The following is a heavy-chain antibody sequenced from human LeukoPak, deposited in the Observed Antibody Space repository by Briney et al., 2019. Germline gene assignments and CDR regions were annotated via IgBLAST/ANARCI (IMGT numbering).Heavy chain of an antibody. J-gene: IGHJ6*02. Sequence: GGSLRLSCAASGFIFTYYSMSWVRQAAGKGLEWVAGLGRSGDNKYYADSVKGRFTISRDNSKDTVSLQMNSLRAEDSAIYFCVKDRPCETCMPMDAWGQGTTVTVSS. CDR1: GFIFTYYS. CDR3: VKDRPCETCMPMDA. V-gene: IGHV3-23*01. CDR2: LGRSGDNK. D-gene: IGHD2-2*01.